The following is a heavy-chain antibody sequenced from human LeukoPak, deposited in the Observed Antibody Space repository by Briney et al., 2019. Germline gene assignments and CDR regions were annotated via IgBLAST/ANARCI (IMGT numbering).Heavy chain of an antibody. CDR2: MNPERSTK. CDR1: GFAFSSSW. V-gene: IGHV3-7*05. J-gene: IGHJ4*02. Sequence: GGSLRLSCAASGFAFSSSWMAWVRQAPGKGLEWVANMNPERSTKNYVDSVRGRFTISRDNAKNSLYLQMNSLRADDTAVYYCARDSGNSAFDYWGQGTLVTVSS. CDR3: ARDSGNSAFDY. D-gene: IGHD5-12*01.